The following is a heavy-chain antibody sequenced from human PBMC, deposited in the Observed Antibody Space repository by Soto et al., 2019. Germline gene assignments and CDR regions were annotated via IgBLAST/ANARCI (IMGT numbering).Heavy chain of an antibody. CDR1: RVSISDYY. D-gene: IGHD2-21*01. CDR2: IFASGST. CDR3: ARDGGSMTIKSMEV. V-gene: IGHV4-4*07. Sequence: PWETLSLTCTVSRVSISDYYWSWIRQAAGQGLEWIGRIFASGSTNYNPSLKSRVTMSVDTSKNQFSLMLSSVTAADTAVYYCARDGGSMTIKSMEVWGQGTTCTVSS. J-gene: IGHJ6*02.